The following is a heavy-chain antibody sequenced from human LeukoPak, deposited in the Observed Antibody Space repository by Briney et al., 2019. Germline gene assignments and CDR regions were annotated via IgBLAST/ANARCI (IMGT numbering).Heavy chain of an antibody. CDR3: AKCNRYYYDSSGYSAADY. CDR1: GFTFSNYA. V-gene: IGHV3-23*01. J-gene: IGHJ4*02. CDR2: ISGSGGST. Sequence: GGSLRLSCAASGFTFSNYAMSWVRQAPGKGLEWVSGISGSGGSTHYADSVKGRFTISRDNSKNTLYLQMNSLRAEDTAVYYCAKCNRYYYDSSGYSAADYWGQGTLVTVSS. D-gene: IGHD3-22*01.